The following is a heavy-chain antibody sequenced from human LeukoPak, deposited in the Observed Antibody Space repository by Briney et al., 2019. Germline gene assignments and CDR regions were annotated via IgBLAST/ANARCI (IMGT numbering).Heavy chain of an antibody. D-gene: IGHD7-27*01. CDR2: IWYDGFNK. Sequence: TGRSLRLSCAASGFTFSSYVMHWVRQAPGKGLEWVAVIWYDGFNKYYADSVKGRFTISRDNSKNTLYLQMNSLRDEDTAVYYCARDLGNWGWNDFWGQGTLVTVSS. CDR3: ARDLGNWGWNDF. V-gene: IGHV3-33*01. CDR1: GFTFSSYV. J-gene: IGHJ4*02.